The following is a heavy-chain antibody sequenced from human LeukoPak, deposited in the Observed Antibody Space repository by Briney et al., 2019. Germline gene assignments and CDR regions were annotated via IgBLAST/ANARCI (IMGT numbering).Heavy chain of an antibody. D-gene: IGHD5-18*01. Sequence: WVRQVPGKGLEWIGSIYYSGSTYYNPSLKSRVTISVDTSKNQFSLKLSSVTAADTTIYYCARHWIQLWFFDYWGQGTLVTVSS. V-gene: IGHV4-39*01. J-gene: IGHJ4*02. CDR3: ARHWIQLWFFDY. CDR2: IYYSGST.